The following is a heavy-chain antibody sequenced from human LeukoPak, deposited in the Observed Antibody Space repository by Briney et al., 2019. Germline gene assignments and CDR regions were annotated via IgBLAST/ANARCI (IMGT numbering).Heavy chain of an antibody. CDR2: IIPIFGTA. Sequence: SVKVSCKASGGTFSSYAISWVRQAPGQGLEWMGRIIPIFGTANYAQKFQGRVTITTDQSTSTAYMELSSLRSEDTAVYYCARIQDMVRGVTDYWGQGTLVAVSS. D-gene: IGHD3-10*01. CDR1: GGTFSSYA. V-gene: IGHV1-69*05. J-gene: IGHJ4*02. CDR3: ARIQDMVRGVTDY.